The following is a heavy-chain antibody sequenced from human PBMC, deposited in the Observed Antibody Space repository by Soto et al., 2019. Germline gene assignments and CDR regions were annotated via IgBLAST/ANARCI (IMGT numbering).Heavy chain of an antibody. D-gene: IGHD4-17*01. V-gene: IGHV1-69*02. Sequence: QVQLVQSGAEVKKPGSSVKVSCKASGGTFSSYTISWVRQAPGQGLEWMGRIIPILGIANYAQKFQSRVTITADKSTSTAYMELSSLRSEDTAVYYCARGDYGDYEYPPYYYYGMDVWGQGTTVTVSS. J-gene: IGHJ6*02. CDR1: GGTFSSYT. CDR3: ARGDYGDYEYPPYYYYGMDV. CDR2: IIPILGIA.